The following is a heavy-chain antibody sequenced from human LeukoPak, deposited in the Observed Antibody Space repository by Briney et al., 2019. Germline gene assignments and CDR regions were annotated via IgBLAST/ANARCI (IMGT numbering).Heavy chain of an antibody. D-gene: IGHD5-18*01. V-gene: IGHV3-21*01. J-gene: IGHJ4*02. CDR3: ARESDTAMVGDY. CDR1: GFTFSSYS. Sequence: KPGGSLRLSCAASGFTFSSYSMKWVRQAPGKGLEWVSSISSSSSYIYYADSVKGRFTISRDNAKNSLYLQMNSLRAEDTAVYYCARESDTAMVGDYWGQGTLVTVSP. CDR2: ISSSSSYI.